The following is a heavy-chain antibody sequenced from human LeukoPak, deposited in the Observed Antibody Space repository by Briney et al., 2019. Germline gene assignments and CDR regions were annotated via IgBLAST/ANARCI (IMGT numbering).Heavy chain of an antibody. J-gene: IGHJ6*02. V-gene: IGHV4-34*01. D-gene: IGHD3-22*01. CDR3: ARVMYYYDSSGYYYPSPRYYYGMDV. CDR1: GGSFSGYY. Sequence: SETLSLTCAVYGGSFSGYYWSWIRQPPGKGLEWIGEINHSGSTNYNPSLKSRVTISVDTSKNQFSLKLSSVTAADTAVYYCARVMYYYDSSGYYYPSPRYYYGMDVWGQGTTVTVSS. CDR2: INHSGST.